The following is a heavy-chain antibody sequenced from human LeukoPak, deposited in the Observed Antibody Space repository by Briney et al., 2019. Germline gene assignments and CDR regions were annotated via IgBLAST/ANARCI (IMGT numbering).Heavy chain of an antibody. J-gene: IGHJ3*02. Sequence: ASVKVSCKASGGTFSSYAISWVRQAPGQGLEWMGWMNPNSGNTGYAQKFQGRVTMTRNTSISTAYMELSSLRSEDTAVYYCAREGGTMVRGEDAFDIWGQGTMVTVSS. CDR3: AREGGTMVRGEDAFDI. CDR1: GGTFSSYA. V-gene: IGHV1-8*02. D-gene: IGHD3-10*01. CDR2: MNPNSGNT.